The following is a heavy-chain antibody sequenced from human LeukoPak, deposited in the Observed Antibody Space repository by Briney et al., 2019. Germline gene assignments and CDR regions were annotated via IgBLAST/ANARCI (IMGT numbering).Heavy chain of an antibody. D-gene: IGHD6-13*01. CDR3: ARDLNSIAAAEDY. J-gene: IGHJ4*02. Sequence: GGSLRLSCAASGFTFSSYGTHWVRQAPGKGLERVAVIWYDGSNKYYADSVKGRFTISRDNSKNTLYLQMNSLRAEDTAVYYCARDLNSIAAAEDYWGQGTLVTVSS. V-gene: IGHV3-33*01. CDR1: GFTFSSYG. CDR2: IWYDGSNK.